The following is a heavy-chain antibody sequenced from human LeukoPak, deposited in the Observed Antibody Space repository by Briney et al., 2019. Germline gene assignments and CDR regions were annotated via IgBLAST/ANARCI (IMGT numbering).Heavy chain of an antibody. D-gene: IGHD6-19*01. CDR2: ISAYNGNT. Sequence: ASVKVSCKASGHTFTSYGISWVRQAPGQGLEWMGWISAYNGNTNYAQKLQGRVTMTTDTSTSTAYMELRSLRSDDTAVYYCARGPNSSGWPYYYYGMDVWGQGTTVTVSS. CDR1: GHTFTSYG. V-gene: IGHV1-18*01. J-gene: IGHJ6*02. CDR3: ARGPNSSGWPYYYYGMDV.